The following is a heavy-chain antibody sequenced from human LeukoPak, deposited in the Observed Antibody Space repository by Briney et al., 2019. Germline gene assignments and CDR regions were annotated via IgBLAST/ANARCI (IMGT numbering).Heavy chain of an antibody. CDR1: GYTFTSHY. CDR3: ARDLYYASSGGALHI. J-gene: IGHJ3*02. D-gene: IGHD3-22*01. Sequence: ASVKVSCKVSGYTFTSHYMYWVRQAPGQGLEWMGIINPTGGSTSYAQKFQGRVTMTGDTSTSTVYMELSSLRSEDTAIYYCARDLYYASSGGALHIWGQGTLFTVSS. V-gene: IGHV1-46*01. CDR2: INPTGGST.